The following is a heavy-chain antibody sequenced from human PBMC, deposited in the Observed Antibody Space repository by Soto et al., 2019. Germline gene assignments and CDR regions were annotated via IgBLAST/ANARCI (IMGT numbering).Heavy chain of an antibody. J-gene: IGHJ3*02. CDR2: ISWNSGRI. V-gene: IGHV3-9*01. Sequence: PWLSXRVACSSSVFTLCDYSIQWLRQAPGKGLEWVSGISWNSGRIGYADSVKGRFNISRDKAKNSLYLQMNSLRAEDTALYYCAKDPPRYGTNAAFDIWGQGPMV. CDR3: AKDPPRYGTNAAFDI. CDR1: VFTLCDYS. D-gene: IGHD3-9*01.